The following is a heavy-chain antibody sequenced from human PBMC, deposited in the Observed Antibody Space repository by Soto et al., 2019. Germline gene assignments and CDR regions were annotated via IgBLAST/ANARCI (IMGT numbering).Heavy chain of an antibody. CDR1: GGSISSSSYY. CDR3: AGGRGFGEFDNYGMDV. CDR2: IYYSGST. Sequence: QLQLQESGPGLVKPSETLSLTCTVSGGSISSSSYYWGWIRQPPGKGLEWIGSIYYSGSTYYNPSLKSRVTISVDTSKNQFSLKLSSVTAADTAVYYCAGGRGFGEFDNYGMDVWGQGTTVTVSS. J-gene: IGHJ6*02. D-gene: IGHD3-10*01. V-gene: IGHV4-39*01.